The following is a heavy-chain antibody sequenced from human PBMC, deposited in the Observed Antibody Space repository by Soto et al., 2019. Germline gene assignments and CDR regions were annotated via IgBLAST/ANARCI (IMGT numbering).Heavy chain of an antibody. CDR2: ISAYNGNT. Sequence: ASVKVSCKASGYTFTSYGISWVRQAPGQGLEWMGWISAYNGNTNYAQKLQGRVTMTTDTSTSTAYMELRSLRSDDTAVYYCARDRSQVVVAARDAFDIWGQGTMVTVSS. CDR3: ARDRSQVVVAARDAFDI. J-gene: IGHJ3*02. D-gene: IGHD2-15*01. CDR1: GYTFTSYG. V-gene: IGHV1-18*01.